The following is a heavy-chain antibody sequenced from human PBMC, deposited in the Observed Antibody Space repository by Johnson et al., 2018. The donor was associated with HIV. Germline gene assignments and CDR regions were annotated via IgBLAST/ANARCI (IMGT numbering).Heavy chain of an antibody. V-gene: IGHV3-74*01. CDR1: GFTFSNYW. CDR3: VREGGPPKLAFDI. D-gene: IGHD3-16*01. Sequence: VQLVESGGGSVQPGGSLRLSCVTSGFTFSNYWMHWVRQGPGKGLVWVSRINSDGTGTSYADSVKGRFTVSRDNAKNTLYLQMNSLRDEDTAVYYCVREGGPPKLAFDIWGQGTMVTVSS. J-gene: IGHJ3*02. CDR2: INSDGTGT.